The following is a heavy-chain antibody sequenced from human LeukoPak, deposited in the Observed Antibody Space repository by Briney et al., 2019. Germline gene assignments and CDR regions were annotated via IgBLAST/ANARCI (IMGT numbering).Heavy chain of an antibody. Sequence: GPSVKVSCKASGCTFTGYYMHWVQQAPGQGLEWMGRINPNSGGTNYAQKFQGRVTMTRDTSISTAYMELSRLRSDDTAVYYCAMCSSTSCYGYWGQGTLVTVSS. CDR3: AMCSSTSCYGY. J-gene: IGHJ4*02. CDR2: INPNSGGT. CDR1: GCTFTGYY. D-gene: IGHD2-2*01. V-gene: IGHV1-2*06.